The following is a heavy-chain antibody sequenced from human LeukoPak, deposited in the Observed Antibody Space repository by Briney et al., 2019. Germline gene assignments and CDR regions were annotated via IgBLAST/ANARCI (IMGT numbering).Heavy chain of an antibody. Sequence: GRSLRLSCAASGFTFSSYGMHWVRQAPGKGLEWVAVISYDGSNKYYADSVKGRFTISRDNSKNTLYLQMNSLRAEDTAVYYCARDYYDVSGYYYEGGPPTAPPDYWGQGTLVTVS. CDR3: ARDYYDVSGYYYEGGPPTAPPDY. CDR2: ISYDGSNK. J-gene: IGHJ4*02. V-gene: IGHV3-30*03. D-gene: IGHD3-22*01. CDR1: GFTFSSYG.